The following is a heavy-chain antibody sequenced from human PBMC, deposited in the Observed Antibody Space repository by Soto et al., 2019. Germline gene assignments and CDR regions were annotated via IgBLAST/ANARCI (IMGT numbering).Heavy chain of an antibody. CDR3: ARGRIVASIHDAFEI. V-gene: IGHV1-18*01. CDR2: ISAYNGNR. CDR1: GYPCTSYG. Sequence: QGHLLQSGDEVKTPGASVRVSCRASGYPCTSYGISWVRQAPGQGLEWVAWISAYNGNRDTAQKFQGRVTMTLDTSTDTAHMELGDLTSADTGVYYCARGRIVASIHDAFEIWGQGTKVTVSS. D-gene: IGHD5-12*01. J-gene: IGHJ3*02.